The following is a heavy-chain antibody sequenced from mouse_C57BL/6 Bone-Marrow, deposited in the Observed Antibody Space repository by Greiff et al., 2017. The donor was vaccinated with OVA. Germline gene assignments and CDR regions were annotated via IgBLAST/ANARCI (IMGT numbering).Heavy chain of an antibody. CDR1: GFTFSSYG. V-gene: IGHV5-6*01. J-gene: IGHJ1*03. CDR3: ARQEITRYFDV. Sequence: EVQGVESGGDLVKPGGSLKLSCAASGFTFSSYGMSWVRQTPDKRLEWVATISSGGSYTYYPDSVKGRFTISRDNAKNTLYLQMSSLKSEDTAMYYCARQEITRYFDVWGTGTTVTVSS. CDR2: ISSGGSYT. D-gene: IGHD1-1*01.